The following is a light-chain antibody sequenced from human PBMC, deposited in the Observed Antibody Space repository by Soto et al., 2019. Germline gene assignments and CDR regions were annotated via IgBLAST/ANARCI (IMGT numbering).Light chain of an antibody. J-gene: IGLJ2*01. CDR2: DVT. CDR1: SNDVGGYDY. V-gene: IGLV2-11*01. Sequence: QSALTQPRSVSGSPGQSVTISCTGTSNDVGGYDYVSWYQQYPGEAPTYILYDVTKRPSGVPDRFSGSKSGNTASLTISGLQADDEADYYCCSYAGNYTFFGGGTKVTVL. CDR3: CSYAGNYTF.